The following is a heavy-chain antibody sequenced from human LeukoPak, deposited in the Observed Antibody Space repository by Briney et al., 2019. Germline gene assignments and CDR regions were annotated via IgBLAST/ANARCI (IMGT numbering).Heavy chain of an antibody. CDR1: GGTFSSYA. D-gene: IGHD3-10*01. Sequence: ASVKVSCKASGGTFSSYAISWVRQAPGKGLEWMGGFDPEDGETIYAQKFQGRVTMTEDTSTDTAYMELSSLRSEDTAVYYCATDQGSGSYQGNWFDPWGQGTLVTVSS. V-gene: IGHV1-24*01. CDR2: FDPEDGET. J-gene: IGHJ5*02. CDR3: ATDQGSGSYQGNWFDP.